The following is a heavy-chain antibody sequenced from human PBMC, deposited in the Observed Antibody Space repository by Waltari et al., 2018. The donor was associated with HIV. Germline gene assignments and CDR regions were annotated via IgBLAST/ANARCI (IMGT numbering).Heavy chain of an antibody. CDR3: AAPPAKGTWFES. CDR2: VHSSGLS. J-gene: IGHJ5*01. V-gene: IGHV4-39*01. D-gene: IGHD3-10*01. Sequence: HLQESGPGLVKPSETLSLNCNVSGVSVSASNYFWDTTPSFYWDWVRQPPGKGLEWIATVHSSGLSHCSPSLKSRVSLGVDTAMNQLSLNLTSVTAADTAVYYCAAPPAKGTWFESWGQGSLVIVSS. CDR1: GVSVSASNYFWDTTPSFY.